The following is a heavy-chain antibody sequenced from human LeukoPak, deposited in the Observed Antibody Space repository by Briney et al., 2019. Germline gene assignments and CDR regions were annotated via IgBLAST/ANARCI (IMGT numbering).Heavy chain of an antibody. CDR3: GRGKDDWLYLNY. V-gene: IGHV3-7*05. Sequence: GGSLRLSCAASGFTFSTYRMTWVREAPGKGLEWVANIRQDGSEKYYVDSVIGQSTITRYNAKNSLYLQMYSVNAEDTAVYYCGRGKDDWLYLNYWGQGALVTVSS. J-gene: IGHJ4*02. CDR2: IRQDGSEK. CDR1: GFTFSTYR. D-gene: IGHD3-9*01.